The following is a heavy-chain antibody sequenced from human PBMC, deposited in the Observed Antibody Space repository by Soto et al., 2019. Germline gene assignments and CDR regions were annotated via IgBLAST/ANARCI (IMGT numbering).Heavy chain of an antibody. Sequence: GGSLRLSCAASGFTFSSYSMNWVRQAPGKGLEWVSYISSSSSTIYYADSVKGRFTISRDNAKNSLYLQMNSLRAEDTAVYYCASGSLVPAASDAFDIWGQGTMVTVSS. D-gene: IGHD2-2*01. CDR2: ISSSSSTI. J-gene: IGHJ3*02. CDR3: ASGSLVPAASDAFDI. CDR1: GFTFSSYS. V-gene: IGHV3-48*01.